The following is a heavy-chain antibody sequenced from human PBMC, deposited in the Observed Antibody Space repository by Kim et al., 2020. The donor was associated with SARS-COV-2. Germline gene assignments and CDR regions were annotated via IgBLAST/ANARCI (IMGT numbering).Heavy chain of an antibody. CDR1: GASISSSSC. Sequence: SETLSLTCVVSGASISSSSCWSWVRQPPGKGLEWIGEVDHSGTTRYNVSLKSRVTISVDKSKNQFSLRLNSVSAADTAVYYCARGVSSAWTLRAWFDPWG. CDR3: ARGVSSAWTLRAWFDP. D-gene: IGHD3-22*01. J-gene: IGHJ5*02. CDR2: VDHSGTT. V-gene: IGHV4-4*02.